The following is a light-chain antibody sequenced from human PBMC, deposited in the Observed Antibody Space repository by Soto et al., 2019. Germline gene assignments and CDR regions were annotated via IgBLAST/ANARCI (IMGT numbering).Light chain of an antibody. CDR2: GNS. Sequence: QSVLTQPPSVSGAPGQRVTSSCTGSSSNIGARYDVHWYQQIPGTAPKLLIYGNSNRPSGVPDRFSGSKSGTSASLAITGLQAEDEAAYYCQSYDNSLSVYVFGTGTKLTVL. CDR1: SSNIGARYD. J-gene: IGLJ1*01. CDR3: QSYDNSLSVYV. V-gene: IGLV1-40*01.